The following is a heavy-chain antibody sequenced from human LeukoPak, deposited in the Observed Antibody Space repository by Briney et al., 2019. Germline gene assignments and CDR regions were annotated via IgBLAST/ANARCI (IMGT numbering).Heavy chain of an antibody. CDR1: GFRITSYG. CDR3: AIHSGSYFYYYFDF. CDR2: ISNSGYNS. D-gene: IGHD1-26*01. J-gene: IGHJ4*02. V-gene: IGHV3-23*01. Sequence: GGSLRLSCGVSGFRITSYGMSWVRQAPGRGLEWVSAISNSGYNSEYADSAKGRFTLSRDTSGNTLYLQMNSLRPEDTAMYYCAIHSGSYFYYYFDFWGEGTLVTVSS.